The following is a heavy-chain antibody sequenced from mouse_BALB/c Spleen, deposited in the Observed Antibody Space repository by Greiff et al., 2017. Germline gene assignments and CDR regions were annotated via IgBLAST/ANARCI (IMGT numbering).Heavy chain of an antibody. CDR3: AKGDGYYWYFDV. D-gene: IGHD2-3*01. CDR2: INPSTGYT. CDR1: GYTFTSYW. J-gene: IGHJ1*01. Sequence: QVQLKESGAELAKPGASVKMSCKASGYTFTSYWMHWVKQRPGQGLEWIGYINPSTGYTNYNQKFKGKATLTVDKSSSTAYMQLSSLTSEDSAVYYCAKGDGYYWYFDVWGAGTTVTVSS. V-gene: IGHV1-7*01.